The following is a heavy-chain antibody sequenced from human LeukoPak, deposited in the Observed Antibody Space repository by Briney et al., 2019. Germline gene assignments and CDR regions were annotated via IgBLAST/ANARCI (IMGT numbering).Heavy chain of an antibody. J-gene: IGHJ4*02. CDR3: ARLDYGDY. CDR1: GFTFSSYW. V-gene: IGHV3-7*01. Sequence: GGSLRLSCAASGFTFSSYWMSWVRQAPGRGLEWVDNINEDGSQKYYVDSVKGRFTISRDNARNSLYLQMDTLRAEDTGVYYCARLDYGDYWGQGTLVTVSS. CDR2: INEDGSQK.